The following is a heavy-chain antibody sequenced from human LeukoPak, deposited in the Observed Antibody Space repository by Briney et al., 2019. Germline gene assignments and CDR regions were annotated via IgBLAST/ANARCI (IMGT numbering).Heavy chain of an antibody. D-gene: IGHD1-14*01. Sequence: PGGSLRLSCAASGFTFSSYGMHWVRQAPGKGLEWVAVIWYDGSNKYYADSVKGRFTISRDNSKNTLYLQMNSLRAEDTAVYYCARETQSELEPPFQTFDIWGQGTMVTVSS. CDR2: IWYDGSNK. V-gene: IGHV3-33*08. J-gene: IGHJ3*02. CDR1: GFTFSSYG. CDR3: ARETQSELEPPFQTFDI.